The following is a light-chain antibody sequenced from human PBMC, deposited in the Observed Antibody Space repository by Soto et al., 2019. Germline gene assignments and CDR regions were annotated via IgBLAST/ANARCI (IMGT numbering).Light chain of an antibody. V-gene: IGKV3-11*01. Sequence: TQSPATLSVSPGEGATLSCRASQGIGDTLAWYQHRPGQAPRLLIYQTSIRAAGIPARFSASGSGTDFTLTISDVQPEDFALYYCHQRQSWPRTFGQGTKVDIK. CDR2: QTS. J-gene: IGKJ1*01. CDR3: HQRQSWPRT. CDR1: QGIGDT.